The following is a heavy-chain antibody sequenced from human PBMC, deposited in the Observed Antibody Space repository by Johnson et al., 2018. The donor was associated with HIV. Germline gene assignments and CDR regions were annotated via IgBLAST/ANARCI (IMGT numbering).Heavy chain of an antibody. CDR2: IWFDGSNK. V-gene: IGHV3-33*01. J-gene: IGHJ3*02. CDR3: ARALARGQWLANGYI. D-gene: IGHD6-19*01. CDR1: GFTFNNYG. Sequence: QVQLVESGGGVVQPGRSLRLSCAAFGFTFNNYGMHWVRQAPGKGLEWVAVIWFDGSNKYYADSVKGRFTISRDNSKTTLYLQMNSLRAEDTAVYYCARALARGQWLANGYIWGQGTLVTVSS.